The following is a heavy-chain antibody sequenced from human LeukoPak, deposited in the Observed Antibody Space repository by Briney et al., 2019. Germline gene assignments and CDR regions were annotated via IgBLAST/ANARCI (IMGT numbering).Heavy chain of an antibody. D-gene: IGHD6-6*01. Sequence: GGSLRLSCAAAGFTFNNYAMSWVRQAPGKGLKWVSGISSGGSTYYADSVKGRFTISRDNSRNTLFLQMNSLRAEDTAVYYCAKDTYSSSPYYFDYWGQGTLVTVSS. CDR2: ISSGGST. CDR1: GFTFNNYA. CDR3: AKDTYSSSPYYFDY. V-gene: IGHV3-23*01. J-gene: IGHJ4*02.